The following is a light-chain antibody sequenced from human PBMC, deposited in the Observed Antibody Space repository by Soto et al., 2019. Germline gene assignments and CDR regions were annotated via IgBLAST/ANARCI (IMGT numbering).Light chain of an antibody. CDR3: QQYNALPTLT. Sequence: PSQSVSSYLAWYQQKPGQAPRLLIYGASTRATGIPARFSGSGSGTEFTLTIRSLQSEYFAGYHCQQYNALPTLTFDGGTEVDIK. CDR1: QSVSSY. J-gene: IGKJ4*01. CDR2: GAS. V-gene: IGKV3-15*01.